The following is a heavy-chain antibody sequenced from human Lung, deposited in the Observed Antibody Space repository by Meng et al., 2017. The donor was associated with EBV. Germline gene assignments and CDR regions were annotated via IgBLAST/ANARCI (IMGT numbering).Heavy chain of an antibody. J-gene: IGHJ4*02. CDR2: IDTKTGNP. CDR3: ARETLGYCSSTSCYIGPPDY. V-gene: IGHV7-4-1*02. CDR1: GYPFTNYG. D-gene: IGHD2-2*01. Sequence: VLVVELGAVVKKPGASVKVSCKASGYPFTNYGMNWVRQAPGQGLEWMGCIDTKTGNPTYAQGFTGRFVFSLDTSVSTAYLQIRSLKAEDTAVYYCARETLGYCSSTSCYIGPPDYWGQGTLVTVSS.